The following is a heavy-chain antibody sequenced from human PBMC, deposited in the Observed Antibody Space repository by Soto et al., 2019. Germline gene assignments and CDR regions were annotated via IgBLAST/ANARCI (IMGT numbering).Heavy chain of an antibody. CDR1: GFTLRGYA. Sequence: GGSLRLSCAASGFTLRGYAMDWVRQAPGKGLEYVSGISSNGVGTYYANSVQGRFTISRDNSKNTAYLQMGSLRPEDMAVYYCARRARPDFYYMDVWGKGTTVTVSS. CDR3: ARRARPDFYYMDV. J-gene: IGHJ6*03. D-gene: IGHD6-6*01. V-gene: IGHV3-64*01. CDR2: ISSNGVGT.